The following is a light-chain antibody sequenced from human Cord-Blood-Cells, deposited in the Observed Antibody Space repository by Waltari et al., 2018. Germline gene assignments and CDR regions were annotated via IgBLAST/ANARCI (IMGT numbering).Light chain of an antibody. CDR2: KES. Sequence: SYELTQPSSVSVSPGQTARITCSGAVLANKYARWFQQKPGQAPLLVIYKESERPSGIPERFSGSSSGTTVTLTISGAQVEDEADYYCYSAADNNWVFGGGTKLTVL. CDR3: YSAADNNWV. CDR1: VLANKY. V-gene: IGLV3-27*01. J-gene: IGLJ3*02.